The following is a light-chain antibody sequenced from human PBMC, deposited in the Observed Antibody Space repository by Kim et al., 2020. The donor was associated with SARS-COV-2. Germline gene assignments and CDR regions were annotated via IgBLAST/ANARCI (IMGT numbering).Light chain of an antibody. V-gene: IGLV2-14*01. CDR1: SNDVGGYNY. J-gene: IGLJ2*01. CDR3: SSHIRTSTLAMV. CDR2: QVS. Sequence: QSALTQPASESGSPGQTITISCTGTSNDVGGYNYVSWYQQHPGKAPKLIIYQVSIRPSGISNRFSGSKSGNKASLTISGLQAEDEADYYCSSHIRTSTLAMVLGGGTKVTVL.